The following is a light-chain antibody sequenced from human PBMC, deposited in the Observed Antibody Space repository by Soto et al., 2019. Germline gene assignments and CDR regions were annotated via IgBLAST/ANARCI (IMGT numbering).Light chain of an antibody. J-gene: IGKJ1*01. V-gene: IGKV3-20*01. CDR1: KGISSSY. CDR3: QQYDSSPLT. Sequence: ENVLTQSPGTLSLSPGERATLSCRTSKGISSSYLAWYQQKPGQAPRLLIYDTSNRAAGIPVRFSGSGSGTDFTLTISRLDPEDFAVYYCQQYDSSPLTFGQGTKVEFK. CDR2: DTS.